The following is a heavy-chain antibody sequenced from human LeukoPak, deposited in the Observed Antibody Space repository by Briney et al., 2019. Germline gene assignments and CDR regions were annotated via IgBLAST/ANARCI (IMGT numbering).Heavy chain of an antibody. CDR3: ARDPVPNYYDSAGYYFDY. CDR2: IIPIFGTR. D-gene: IGHD3-22*01. Sequence: ASVKVSCKASGDTFSDYTVSWVRQAPGQGLEWMGRIIPIFGTRNYAQKFQGRVTITADESTSTAYMELSSLRSEDTAVYYCARDPVPNYYDSAGYYFDYWGQGTLVTVSS. V-gene: IGHV1-69*13. J-gene: IGHJ4*02. CDR1: GDTFSDYT.